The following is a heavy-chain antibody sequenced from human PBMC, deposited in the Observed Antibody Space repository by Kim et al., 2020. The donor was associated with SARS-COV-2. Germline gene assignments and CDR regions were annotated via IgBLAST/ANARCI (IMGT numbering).Heavy chain of an antibody. CDR3: AGGRWPYGVFDY. Sequence: GGSLRLSCVTSGFNFVDYAMTWFRQAPGKGLEWVGLIRTELYGGTPEYAASVKGRFSVSRDDSKTIVYLQMDSLKPDDTVVYYCAGGRWPYGVFDYWGQGGLVAVSS. D-gene: IGHD4-17*01. CDR1: GFNFVDYA. CDR2: IRTELYGGTP. J-gene: IGHJ4*02. V-gene: IGHV3-49*03.